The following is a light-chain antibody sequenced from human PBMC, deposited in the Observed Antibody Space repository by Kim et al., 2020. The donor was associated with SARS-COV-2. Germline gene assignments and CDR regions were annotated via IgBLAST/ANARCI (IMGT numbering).Light chain of an antibody. V-gene: IGKV1-9*01. Sequence: ASVGDRGTITCRASQDIRSHLAWYHQKPGKAPKLLIYEASTLQSGVPSRFSGSGSGTDFTLTVSSLQPEDFATYFCQQLNDYPVTFGGGTKVDIK. CDR3: QQLNDYPVT. CDR1: QDIRSH. CDR2: EAS. J-gene: IGKJ4*01.